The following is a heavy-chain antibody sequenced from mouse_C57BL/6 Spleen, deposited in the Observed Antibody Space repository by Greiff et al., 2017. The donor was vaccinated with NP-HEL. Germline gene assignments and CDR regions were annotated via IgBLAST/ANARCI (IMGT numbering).Heavy chain of an antibody. CDR1: GFTFSSYA. Sequence: EVKLVESGEGLVKPGGSLKLSCAASGFTFSSYAMSWVRQTPEKRLEWVAYISSGGDYIYYADTVKGRFTISRDNARNTLYLQMSSLKSEDTAMYYCTIYAPGGVAYWGQGTLVTVSA. J-gene: IGHJ3*01. CDR2: ISSGGDYI. CDR3: TIYAPGGVAY. D-gene: IGHD2-3*01. V-gene: IGHV5-9-1*02.